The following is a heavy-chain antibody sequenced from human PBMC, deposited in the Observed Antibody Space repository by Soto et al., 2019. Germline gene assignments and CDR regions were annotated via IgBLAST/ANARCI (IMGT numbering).Heavy chain of an antibody. CDR2: IIPIFGTA. J-gene: IGHJ4*02. CDR1: GGTFSSYA. D-gene: IGHD1-26*01. Sequence: SVKVSCKASGGTFSSYAISWVRQAPGQGLEWMGGIIPIFGTADYAQKFQGRVTITADESTSTAYMELSSLRSDDTAVYYCATVFGGNYNDYFDKWSQGTLVTVSS. V-gene: IGHV1-69*13. CDR3: ATVFGGNYNDYFDK.